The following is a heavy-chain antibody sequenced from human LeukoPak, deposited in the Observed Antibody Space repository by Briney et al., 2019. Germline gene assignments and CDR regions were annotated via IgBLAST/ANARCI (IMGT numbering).Heavy chain of an antibody. CDR2: INHSGST. Sequence: SETLSLTCAVYGGSSSGYYWSWIRQPPGKGLEWIGEINHSGSTNYNPSLKSRVTISVDTSKNQFSLKLSSVTAADTAVYYCASGSSYFDYWGQGTLVTVSS. J-gene: IGHJ4*02. CDR1: GGSSSGYY. D-gene: IGHD1-26*01. CDR3: ASGSSYFDY. V-gene: IGHV4-34*01.